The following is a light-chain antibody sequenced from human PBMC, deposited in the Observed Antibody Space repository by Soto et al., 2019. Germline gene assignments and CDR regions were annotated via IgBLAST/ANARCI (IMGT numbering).Light chain of an antibody. J-gene: IGKJ1*01. V-gene: IGKV3-20*01. CDR2: GIF. Sequence: EIVLTQSPDTLSLSPGERATLSCRASQSGYNGYLAWYQQRPGQPPRLLIYGIFTRANGVPDRFSGSGSGTDFTLTISGLAPEDSAVYYCQHYGHPQWTFGHGTKVEIK. CDR1: QSGYNGY. CDR3: QHYGHPQWT.